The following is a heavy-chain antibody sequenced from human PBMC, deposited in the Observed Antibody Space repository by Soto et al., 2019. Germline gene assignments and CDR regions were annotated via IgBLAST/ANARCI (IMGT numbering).Heavy chain of an antibody. Sequence: PSQTLSLTCAISGDSVSSNSAAWNWIRQSPSRDLEWLGRTYYRSKWYNDYAVSVKSRITINPDTSKNQISLQLNSVTPEDTAVYYCASSGWYRGNSKDYGMDVWGQGTTVTVSS. CDR1: GDSVSSNSAA. V-gene: IGHV6-1*01. CDR3: ASSGWYRGNSKDYGMDV. CDR2: TYYRSKWYN. D-gene: IGHD6-19*01. J-gene: IGHJ6*02.